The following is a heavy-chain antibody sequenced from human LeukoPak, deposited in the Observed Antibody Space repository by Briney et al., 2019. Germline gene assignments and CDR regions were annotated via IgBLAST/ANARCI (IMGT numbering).Heavy chain of an antibody. CDR3: TKRARKGIGAAGDGYDV. D-gene: IGHD6-13*01. CDR2: IGWNSVAR. V-gene: IGHV3-9*01. Sequence: GRSLRLSCAASGFTFNDYAMHWVRQAPGKGLEWVSGIGWNSVARGYADSVRGRFTISRDNAKNSLYLQMNSLRPEDTALYYCTKRARKGIGAAGDGYDVWGQRTMVTVSS. J-gene: IGHJ3*01. CDR1: GFTFNDYA.